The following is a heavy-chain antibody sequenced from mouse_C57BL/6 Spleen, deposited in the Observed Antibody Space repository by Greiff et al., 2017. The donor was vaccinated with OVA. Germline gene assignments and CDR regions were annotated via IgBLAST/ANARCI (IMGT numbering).Heavy chain of an antibody. CDR1: GFTFSDAW. J-gene: IGHJ2*01. Sequence: EVQGVESGGGLVQPGGSMKLSCAASGFTFSDAWMDWVRQSPEKGLEWVAEIRNKANNHATYYAESVKGRFTISRDDSKSSVYLQMNSLRAEDTGIYYCTRRATVADFDYWGQGTTLTVSS. CDR3: TRRATVADFDY. CDR2: IRNKANNHAT. D-gene: IGHD1-1*01. V-gene: IGHV6-6*01.